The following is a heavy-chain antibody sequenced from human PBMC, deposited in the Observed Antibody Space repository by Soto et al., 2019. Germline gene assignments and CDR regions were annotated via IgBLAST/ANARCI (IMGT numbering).Heavy chain of an antibody. J-gene: IGHJ4*02. D-gene: IGHD5-12*01. Sequence: SETLSLTCTVSGSSISGFDWSWVRQPPGRGLEWIGYVYYSGTHNYNPSLKSRLTISIDTSKNQFSLKLSSVTAADTAVYYCARVQMATLYFDSWGQGTLVTVSS. CDR2: VYYSGTH. CDR1: GSSISGFD. CDR3: ARVQMATLYFDS. V-gene: IGHV4-59*01.